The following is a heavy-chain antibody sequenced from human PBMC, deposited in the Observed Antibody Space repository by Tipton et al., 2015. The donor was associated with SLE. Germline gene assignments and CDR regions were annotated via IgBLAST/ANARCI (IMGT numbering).Heavy chain of an antibody. V-gene: IGHV4-39*07. D-gene: IGHD3-9*01. CDR2: IYSSGGT. Sequence: TLSLTCTVSGVSFTSSSYYWGWIRQPPGKGLEWLGSIYSSGGTYYNPSLKSRVTISVDTSKNQFSLELSSVTAADTAVYYCAGTNYDVLTGYHRVDTFDIWGQGTMVTVSS. CDR1: GVSFTSSSYY. CDR3: AGTNYDVLTGYHRVDTFDI. J-gene: IGHJ3*02.